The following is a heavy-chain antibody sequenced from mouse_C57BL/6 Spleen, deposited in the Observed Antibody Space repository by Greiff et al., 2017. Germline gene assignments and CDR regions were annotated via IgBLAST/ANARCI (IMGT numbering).Heavy chain of an antibody. Sequence: EVKLEESGGGLVQPGGSMKLSCIASGFTFSDYWMNWVRQSPDKGLEWVAQIRLKSDNYATHYAESVKGRFTISRDDSKSSVYLQMNNLRAEDTGIYYCTGETGTNYWGQGTTLTVSS. D-gene: IGHD3-3*01. CDR3: TGETGTNY. CDR2: IRLKSDNYAT. J-gene: IGHJ2*01. CDR1: GFTFSDYW. V-gene: IGHV6-3*01.